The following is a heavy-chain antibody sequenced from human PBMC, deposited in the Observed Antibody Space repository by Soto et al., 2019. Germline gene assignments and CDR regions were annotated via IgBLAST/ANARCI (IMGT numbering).Heavy chain of an antibody. CDR2: ISYDGSNK. V-gene: IGHV3-30*04. CDR3: AKDRPPTTRIAVAGDLDY. D-gene: IGHD6-19*01. CDR1: GFTFSSYA. Sequence: QVQLVESGGGVVQPGRSLRLSCAASGFTFSSYAMHWVRQAPGKGLEWVAVISYDGSNKYYADSVKGRFTISRDNSKNTLYLQMNSLRAEDTAVYYCAKDRPPTTRIAVAGDLDYWGQGTLVTVSS. J-gene: IGHJ4*02.